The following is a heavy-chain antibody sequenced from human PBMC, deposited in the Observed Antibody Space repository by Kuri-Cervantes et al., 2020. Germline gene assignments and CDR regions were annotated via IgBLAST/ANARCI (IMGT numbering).Heavy chain of an antibody. J-gene: IGHJ4*02. CDR3: ARDFGFSYYFLDY. D-gene: IGHD3-10*01. CDR1: GFTFNYYW. Sequence: GGSLRLSCAASGFTFNYYWMTWVRQAPGKGLEWVANIKHDGSEKYYVDSVKGRFTISRDNAKNSLYLQMNSLRDEDTAIYYCARDFGFSYYFLDYWGPGTLVTVSS. CDR2: IKHDGSEK. V-gene: IGHV3-7*01.